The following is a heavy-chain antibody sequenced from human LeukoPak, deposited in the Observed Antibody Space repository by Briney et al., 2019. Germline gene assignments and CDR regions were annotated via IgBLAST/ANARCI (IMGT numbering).Heavy chain of an antibody. CDR1: GFTFSSYA. V-gene: IGHV3-30*04. CDR3: RVLRYFDWLYFDY. D-gene: IGHD3-9*01. J-gene: IGHJ4*02. Sequence: GGSLRLSCAASGFTFSSYAMHWVRQAPGKGLEWVAVISYDGSNKYYADSVKGRFTISRDNAKNSLYLQMNSLRVEDTAVYYCRVLRYFDWLYFDYWGQGTLVTVSS. CDR2: ISYDGSNK.